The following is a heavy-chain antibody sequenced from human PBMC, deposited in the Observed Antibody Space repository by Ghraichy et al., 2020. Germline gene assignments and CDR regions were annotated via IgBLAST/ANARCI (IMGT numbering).Heavy chain of an antibody. J-gene: IGHJ6*03. Sequence: SETLSLTCAVYGGSFSGYYWSWIRQPPGKGLEWIGEINHSGSTNYNPSLKSRVTISVDTSKNQFSLKLSSVTAADTAVYYCARVGSWYFGRYYYYYMDVWGKGTTVTVSS. CDR1: GGSFSGYY. CDR2: INHSGST. D-gene: IGHD6-13*01. CDR3: ARVGSWYFGRYYYYYMDV. V-gene: IGHV4-34*01.